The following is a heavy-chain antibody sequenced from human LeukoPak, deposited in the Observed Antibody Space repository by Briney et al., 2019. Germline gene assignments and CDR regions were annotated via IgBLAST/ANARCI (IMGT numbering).Heavy chain of an antibody. V-gene: IGHV1-69*06. J-gene: IGHJ4*02. CDR3: ASGYSYGHYY. D-gene: IGHD5-18*01. CDR2: IIPIFGTA. Sequence: ASVKVSCKASGGTFSSYAISWVRQAPGQGLEWMGGIIPIFGTANSAQKFQGRVTITADKSTSTAYMELSSLRSEDTAVYYCASGYSYGHYYWGQGTLVTVSS. CDR1: GGTFSSYA.